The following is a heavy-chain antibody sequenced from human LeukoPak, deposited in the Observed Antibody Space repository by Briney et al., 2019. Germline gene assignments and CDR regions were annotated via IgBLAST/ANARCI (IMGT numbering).Heavy chain of an antibody. V-gene: IGHV1-8*01. CDR1: GYTFTSYD. Sequence: ASVKVSCKASGYTFTSYDINWVRQATGQGLEWMGWMNPNSGNTGYAQKFQGRVTMTRNTSISTAYMELSSLRSEDTAVYYCARDKADIVLMVYATPGDAFDIWGQGTMVTVSS. CDR3: ARDKADIVLMVYATPGDAFDI. J-gene: IGHJ3*02. D-gene: IGHD2-8*01. CDR2: MNPNSGNT.